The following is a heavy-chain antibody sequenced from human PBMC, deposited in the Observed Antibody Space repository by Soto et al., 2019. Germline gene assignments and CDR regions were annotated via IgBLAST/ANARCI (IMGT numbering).Heavy chain of an antibody. Sequence: QVQLQESGPGLVKPSETLSLTCTVSGGSISSGNYYWSWIRQSPGKGLEWIGYIYSTGSSYYNPSLRSRVAISIDTSKPLFSLKMRSISAADTAVYYCARTDAYNSSFFDSWGQGTVVTVSS. CDR2: IYSTGSS. D-gene: IGHD1-1*01. CDR1: GGSISSGNYY. CDR3: ARTDAYNSSFFDS. J-gene: IGHJ4*02. V-gene: IGHV4-30-4*01.